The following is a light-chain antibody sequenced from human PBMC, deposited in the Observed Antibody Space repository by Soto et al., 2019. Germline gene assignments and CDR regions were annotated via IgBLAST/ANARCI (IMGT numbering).Light chain of an antibody. CDR3: QQFNSYPIT. J-gene: IGKJ5*01. CDR2: AAS. V-gene: IGKV1-5*01. Sequence: DIQMTQSPSTLSASVGARVTSTCRASQSISSWLAWYKQTPGKAPKLLIYAASTLQRGVPSRFRGSGSGTEFTLTISSLKPEDFATYYCQQFNSYPITFGQGTRLEIK. CDR1: QSISSW.